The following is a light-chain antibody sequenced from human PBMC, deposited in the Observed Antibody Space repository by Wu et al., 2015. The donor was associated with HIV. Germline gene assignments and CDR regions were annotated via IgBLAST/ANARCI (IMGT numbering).Light chain of an antibody. J-gene: IGKJ4*01. CDR3: QQYNNWPLT. V-gene: IGKV3-15*01. CDR2: DAS. CDR1: QSISSN. Sequence: EIVMTQSPATLSVSPGERVALSCRASQSISSNLAWYQQKPGQAPRLLIYDASTWATGIPARFSGSGSGTEFTLTINSMQSEDFGNYYCQQYNNWPLTFGGGTKVE.